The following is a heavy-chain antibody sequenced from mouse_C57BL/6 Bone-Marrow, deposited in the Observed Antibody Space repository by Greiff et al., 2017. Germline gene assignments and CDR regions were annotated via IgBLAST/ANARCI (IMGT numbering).Heavy chain of an antibody. D-gene: IGHD2-3*01. Sequence: QVTLKVSGPGILQPSQTLSLTCSFSGFSLSTFGLGVGWIRQPSGKGLEWLAHIWWDDDNYYNPALKSRLTISKDTSKNQVFLKIANVDTADTATYYCARKSADGYYVFWYFDVWGTGTTVTVSS. CDR2: IWWDDDN. V-gene: IGHV8-8*01. J-gene: IGHJ1*03. CDR3: ARKSADGYYVFWYFDV. CDR1: GFSLSTFGLG.